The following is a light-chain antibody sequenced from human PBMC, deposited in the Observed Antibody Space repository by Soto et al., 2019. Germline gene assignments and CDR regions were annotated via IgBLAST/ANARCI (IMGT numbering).Light chain of an antibody. CDR1: SSDVGGYNS. CDR2: EVS. V-gene: IGLV2-14*01. CDR3: SSYTTSSTLLYV. J-gene: IGLJ1*01. Sequence: QSALTQPASVSGSPGQSITFSCTGTSSDVGGYNSVSWYQQHPGKAPKLMIYEVSNRPSGVSNLFSGSKSGNTASLTISGLQAEYEADYYCSSYTTSSTLLYVIGTGTEVTVL.